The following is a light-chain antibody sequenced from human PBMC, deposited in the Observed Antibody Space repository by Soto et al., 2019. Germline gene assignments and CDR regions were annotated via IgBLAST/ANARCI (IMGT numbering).Light chain of an antibody. CDR2: DAS. V-gene: IGKV3-11*01. Sequence: EIVLTQSPATLSLSPGERATLSCRASQSVSSYLAWYQQKPGQAPRLLIYDASNRATGIPARFSGSGSGTDFTLPISSLEPEDFVVYYCQQRSNWLTFGGGTKVEIK. J-gene: IGKJ4*01. CDR1: QSVSSY. CDR3: QQRSNWLT.